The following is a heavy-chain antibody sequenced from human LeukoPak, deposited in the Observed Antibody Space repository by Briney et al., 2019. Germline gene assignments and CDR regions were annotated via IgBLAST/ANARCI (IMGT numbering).Heavy chain of an antibody. V-gene: IGHV3-21*01. CDR3: AKESHVTVTTMIDY. D-gene: IGHD4-17*01. CDR2: ITSSSSYI. J-gene: IGHJ4*02. Sequence: GGSLRLSCAASGFTFSSYTMNWVRQAPGKGLEWVSSITSSSSYIYYADSVKGRFTISRDNSKNTLYLQMNSLRVDDTAVYYCAKESHVTVTTMIDYWGQGTLVTVSS. CDR1: GFTFSSYT.